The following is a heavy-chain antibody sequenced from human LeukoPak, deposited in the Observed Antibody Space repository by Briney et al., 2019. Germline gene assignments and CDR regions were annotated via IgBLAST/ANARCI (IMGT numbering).Heavy chain of an antibody. V-gene: IGHV1-2*06. Sequence: ASVKVSCKACGYPFTDYYMHWVRQAPGQGLEWMGRINPNSGGTNYALKFQGKVTMTRDTSISTAYMELRRLRSDDTAVYYCARGGVAVAGQIDYWGQGTLVTVCS. CDR1: GYPFTDYY. CDR3: ARGGVAVAGQIDY. D-gene: IGHD2-15*01. CDR2: INPNSGGT. J-gene: IGHJ4*02.